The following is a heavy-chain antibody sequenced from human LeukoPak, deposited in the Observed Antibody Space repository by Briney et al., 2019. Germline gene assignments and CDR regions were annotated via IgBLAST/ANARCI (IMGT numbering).Heavy chain of an antibody. CDR3: ARTAIVGATYPLTNAFDI. Sequence: SVKVSCKASGGTFSSYAISWVRQAPGQGLEWMGGIIPIFGTANYAQKFQGRVTITADESTSTAYMELSSLRSEDTAVYYCARTAIVGATYPLTNAFDIWGQGTMVTVSS. CDR2: IIPIFGTA. J-gene: IGHJ3*02. V-gene: IGHV1-69*01. CDR1: GGTFSSYA. D-gene: IGHD1-26*01.